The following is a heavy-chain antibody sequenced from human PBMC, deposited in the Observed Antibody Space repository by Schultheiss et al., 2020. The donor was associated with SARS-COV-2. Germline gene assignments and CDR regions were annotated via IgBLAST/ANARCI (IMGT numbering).Heavy chain of an antibody. CDR2: ISYDGSNK. CDR3: GRDSHFDY. D-gene: IGHD2-21*02. CDR1: GFTFSSYG. J-gene: IGHJ4*02. V-gene: IGHV3-30*03. Sequence: GGSLRLSCAASGFTFSSYGMHWVRQAPGKGLEWVAVISYDGSNKYYADSVKGRFTISRDNSKNTLYLQMNSLRAEDTAVYYCGRDSHFDYWGQGTLVTVSS.